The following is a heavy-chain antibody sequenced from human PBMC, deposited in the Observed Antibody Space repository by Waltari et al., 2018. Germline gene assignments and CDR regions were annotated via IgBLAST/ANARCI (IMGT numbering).Heavy chain of an antibody. CDR3: AKGQPPKWQLVQDYYYYGMDV. D-gene: IGHD6-13*01. CDR2: LSWDGGST. J-gene: IGHJ6*02. Sequence: EVQLVESGGVVVQPGGSLRLSCAASGFTFDDYTMHWVRQAPGKGLEWVSLLSWDGGSTYYADSVKGRFTISRDNSKNSLYLQMNSLRTEDTALYYCAKGQPPKWQLVQDYYYYGMDVWGQGTTVTVSS. CDR1: GFTFDDYT. V-gene: IGHV3-43*01.